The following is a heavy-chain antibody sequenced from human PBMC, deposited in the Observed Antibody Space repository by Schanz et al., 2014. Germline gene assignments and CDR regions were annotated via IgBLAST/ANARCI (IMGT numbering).Heavy chain of an antibody. CDR1: GFIFSSYG. Sequence: QVQLVESGGGVVQPGRSLRLSCAASGFIFSSYGLHWVRQAPGKGLEWVAFIWYDGSNKYYADSVKGRFTISRDNSENTLYLQMNSLSADDAAVCYCAKGMGYCSGGTCYDYYYYGLDVWGQGTTVTVSS. V-gene: IGHV3-33*06. CDR3: AKGMGYCSGGTCYDYYYYGLDV. J-gene: IGHJ6*02. CDR2: IWYDGSNK. D-gene: IGHD2-15*01.